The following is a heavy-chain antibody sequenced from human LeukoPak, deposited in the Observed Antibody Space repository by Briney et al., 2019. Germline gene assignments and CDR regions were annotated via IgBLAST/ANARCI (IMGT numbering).Heavy chain of an antibody. CDR2: IKQDGSEK. V-gene: IGHV3-7*01. CDR3: ARASVGSNFDY. CDR1: GFTFSSYW. D-gene: IGHD1-26*01. J-gene: IGHJ4*02. Sequence: GGSLRLSCAASGFTFSSYWMSWVRQAPGKGLEWVANIKQDGSEKYYVDSVKGRFTISRDNAKNSLYPQMNSLRAEDTAVYYCARASVGSNFDYWGQGTLVTVSS.